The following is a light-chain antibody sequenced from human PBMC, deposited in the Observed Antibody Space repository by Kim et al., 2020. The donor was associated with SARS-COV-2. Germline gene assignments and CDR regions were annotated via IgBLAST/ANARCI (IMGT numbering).Light chain of an antibody. CDR3: LQHDSYPQT. V-gene: IGKV1-17*01. J-gene: IGKJ1*01. CDR2: ITS. CDR1: QDIGNA. Sequence: DIQMTQSPSFLSASVGDRVTITCRASQDIGNALGWYQQKPGRAPKRLIYITSSLQSGVPSRFSGSGSGTEFTLIINSLQPEDFATYYCLQHDSYPQTFGQGTKVDIK.